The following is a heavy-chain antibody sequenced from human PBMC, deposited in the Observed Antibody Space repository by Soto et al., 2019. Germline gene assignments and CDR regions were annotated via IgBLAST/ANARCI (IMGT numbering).Heavy chain of an antibody. Sequence: SVKVSCKASGGTFSSYAISWVRQAPGQGLEWMGGIIPIFGTANYAQKFQGRVTITADKSTSTAYMELSSLRSEDTAVYYCARGDTMVRGVIMYYYYGMDVWGQGTTVTVS. CDR3: ARGDTMVRGVIMYYYYGMDV. J-gene: IGHJ6*02. CDR2: IIPIFGTA. CDR1: GGTFSSYA. D-gene: IGHD3-10*01. V-gene: IGHV1-69*06.